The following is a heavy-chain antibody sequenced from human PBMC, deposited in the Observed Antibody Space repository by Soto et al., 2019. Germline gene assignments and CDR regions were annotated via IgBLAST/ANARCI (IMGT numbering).Heavy chain of an antibody. D-gene: IGHD4-17*01. CDR1: GGSLSRYY. J-gene: IGHJ6*02. CDR3: ARDRGDYSGMDV. Sequence: LSPPCVVAGGSLSRYYSNWIPQPAGKGLEWIGRFYTAGSTNYNPSLKSRVTMSVDTSKNQFSLKVYSVTAADTAVYYCARDRGDYSGMDVWGQGTTVPVS. V-gene: IGHV4-4*07. CDR2: FYTAGST.